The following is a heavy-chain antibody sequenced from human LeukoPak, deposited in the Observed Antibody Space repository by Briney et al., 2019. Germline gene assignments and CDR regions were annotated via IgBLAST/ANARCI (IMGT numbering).Heavy chain of an antibody. CDR1: GFTFNKYW. D-gene: IGHD2-15*01. Sequence: PGGSLRLSCVGSGFTFNKYWMSWVRQAPGKGLERVANIKQDGSDKYYVDSVKGRFTISRDNAKNSLYLQMNSLRAEDTAVYYCGGSGGSAYNWFDPWGQGTLVTVSS. V-gene: IGHV3-7*01. CDR2: IKQDGSDK. CDR3: GGSGGSAYNWFDP. J-gene: IGHJ5*02.